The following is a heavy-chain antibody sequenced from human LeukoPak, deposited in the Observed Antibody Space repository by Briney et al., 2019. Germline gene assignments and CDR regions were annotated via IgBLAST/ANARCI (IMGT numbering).Heavy chain of an antibody. V-gene: IGHV3-30*18. Sequence: GGSLRLSCAASGLSFSSYGMHWVRQAPGKGLEWVAVILSDGSNKYYADSVEGRFTISRDNSKNTLYLQMNSLRAEDTAVYYCAKDRRDGYNYLFDYWGQGTLVTVAS. CDR3: AKDRRDGYNYLFDY. CDR1: GLSFSSYG. J-gene: IGHJ4*02. D-gene: IGHD5-24*01. CDR2: ILSDGSNK.